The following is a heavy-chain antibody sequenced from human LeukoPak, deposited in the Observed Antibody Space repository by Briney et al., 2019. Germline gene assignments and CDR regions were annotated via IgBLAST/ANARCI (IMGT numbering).Heavy chain of an antibody. D-gene: IGHD3-16*01. CDR1: GFRCGGFW. CDR2: INQDGSEK. J-gene: IGHJ3*02. Sequence: PGGSLRLSCEASGFRCGGFWMNWVRQAPGKGPERVANINQDGSEKLYVDSVKGRFTISRDNAKNSLYLQMNSLRVEDTAVYYCTRDVREAYDIWGHGTMVTVSS. CDR3: TRDVREAYDI. V-gene: IGHV3-7*01.